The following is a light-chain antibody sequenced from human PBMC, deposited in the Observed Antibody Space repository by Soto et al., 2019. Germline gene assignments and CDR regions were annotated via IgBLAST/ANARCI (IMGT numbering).Light chain of an antibody. CDR1: SSDVGSYNL. CDR3: CSYAGSSTFYV. CDR2: EVS. V-gene: IGLV2-23*02. J-gene: IGLJ1*01. Sequence: QAVVTQPASVSGSPRQSITISCTGTSSDVGSYNLVSWYQQHPGKAPKLMIYEVSKRPSGVSNRFSGSKSGNTASLTISGLQAEDEADYYCCSYAGSSTFYVFGTGTKLTVL.